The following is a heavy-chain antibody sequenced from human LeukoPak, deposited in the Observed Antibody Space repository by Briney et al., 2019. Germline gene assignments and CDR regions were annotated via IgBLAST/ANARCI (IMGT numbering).Heavy chain of an antibody. V-gene: IGHV4-59*12. CDR2: IYYSGST. CDR3: ARGPVAAAGI. D-gene: IGHD6-13*01. J-gene: IGHJ4*02. CDR1: GGSISSYY. Sequence: SETLSLTCSVSGGSISSYYWSWIRHPAGKGLEWTGYIYYSGSTNYNPSLKSRVTISVDKSKNQFSLKLSSVTAADTAVYYCARGPVAAAGIWGQGTLVTVSS.